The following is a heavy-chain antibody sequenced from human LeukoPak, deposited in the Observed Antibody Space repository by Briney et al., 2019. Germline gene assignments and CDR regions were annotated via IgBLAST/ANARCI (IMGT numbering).Heavy chain of an antibody. CDR3: ARVRTGIQLWVKPADY. CDR1: GFTFSSYS. V-gene: IGHV3-21*01. Sequence: GGSLRLSCAASGFTFSSYSMNWVRQAPGKGLEWVSSISSSSSYIYYADSVKGRFTISRDNAKNSLYLQMNSLRAEDTAVYYCARVRTGIQLWVKPADYWGQRTLVTVSS. CDR2: ISSSSSYI. J-gene: IGHJ4*02. D-gene: IGHD5-18*01.